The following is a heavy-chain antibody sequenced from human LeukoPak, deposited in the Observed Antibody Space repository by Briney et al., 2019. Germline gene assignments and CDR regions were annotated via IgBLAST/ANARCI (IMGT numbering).Heavy chain of an antibody. D-gene: IGHD3-22*01. J-gene: IGHJ4*02. CDR1: GFTFNNYS. V-gene: IGHV3-21*01. CDR3: ARVMWGEYYYDSSGFYESEY. CDR2: INSSSIYI. Sequence: GGSLRLSCAASGFTFNNYSMNWVRQAPGKGLEWVSSINSSSIYIYYAASLKGRFTISRDNAKNSLYLQMNSLRAEDTALYYCARVMWGEYYYDSSGFYESEYWGQGTLVTVSS.